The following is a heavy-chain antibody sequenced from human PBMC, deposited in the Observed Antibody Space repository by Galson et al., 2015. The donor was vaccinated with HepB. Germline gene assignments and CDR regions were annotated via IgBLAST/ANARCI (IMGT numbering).Heavy chain of an antibody. V-gene: IGHV3-30-3*01. CDR1: GFTFSSYA. J-gene: IGHJ4*02. D-gene: IGHD6-19*01. CDR2: ISYDGSNK. Sequence: SLRLSCAASGFTFSSYAMHWVRQAPGKGLEWVAVISYDGSNKYYADSVKGRFTISRDNSKNTLYLQMNSLRAEDTAVYYCARDRGQWLVRASDYWGQGTLVTVSS. CDR3: ARDRGQWLVRASDY.